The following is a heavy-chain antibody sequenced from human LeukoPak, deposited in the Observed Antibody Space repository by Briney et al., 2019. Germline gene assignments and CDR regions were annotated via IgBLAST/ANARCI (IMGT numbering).Heavy chain of an antibody. V-gene: IGHV3-21*01. CDR3: AGRIAAAGTEHYYYYGMDV. CDR2: ISSSSSYI. Sequence: PGGSLRLSCAASGFTFSSYSMNWVRQAPGKGLEWVSSISSSSSYIYYADSVKGRFTISRDNAKNSLYLQMYSLRAEDTAVYYCAGRIAAAGTEHYYYYGMDVWGQGTTVTVSS. J-gene: IGHJ6*02. CDR1: GFTFSSYS. D-gene: IGHD6-13*01.